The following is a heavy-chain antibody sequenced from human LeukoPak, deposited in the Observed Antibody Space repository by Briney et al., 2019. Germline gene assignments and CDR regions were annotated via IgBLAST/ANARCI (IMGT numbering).Heavy chain of an antibody. V-gene: IGHV3-7*01. CDR3: ISGSHFDY. D-gene: IGHD1-26*01. Sequence: GGSLRLSCAASGFTFSSYWMSRVRQAPGKGLEWVANIKQDGSEKYYVDSVKGRFTISRDNAKNSLYLQMNSLRVEDTAVYYCISGSHFDYWGQGTLVTVSS. CDR2: IKQDGSEK. CDR1: GFTFSSYW. J-gene: IGHJ4*02.